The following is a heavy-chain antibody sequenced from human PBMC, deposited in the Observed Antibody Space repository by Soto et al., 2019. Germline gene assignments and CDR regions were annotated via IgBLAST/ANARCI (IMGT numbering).Heavy chain of an antibody. V-gene: IGHV1-2*02. J-gene: IGHJ6*02. CDR1: GYTFTGYY. Sequence: QVPLVQSGAEVKKPGASVKVSCKASGYTFTGYYMHWVRQAPGQGLEWMGWINPNSGGTNYAQKFQGRVTMTRDTSISTAYMELSRLRSDDTAVYYCARPYCSSTSCYGGQAYYGMDVWGQGTTVTVSS. CDR2: INPNSGGT. CDR3: ARPYCSSTSCYGGQAYYGMDV. D-gene: IGHD2-2*01.